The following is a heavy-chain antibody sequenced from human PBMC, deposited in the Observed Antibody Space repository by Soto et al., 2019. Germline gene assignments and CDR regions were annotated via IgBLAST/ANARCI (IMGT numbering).Heavy chain of an antibody. V-gene: IGHV1-18*01. Sequence: ASVKVSCKASGGTFSSYAISWVRQAPGQGLEWMGWISANNGTTNYAQKLQGRVTMTTDTSTSTAYMELRSLRSDDTAVYYCARERDRGYSGYDSDNWFDPWGQGTLVTVSS. J-gene: IGHJ5*02. D-gene: IGHD5-12*01. CDR2: ISANNGTT. CDR3: ARERDRGYSGYDSDNWFDP. CDR1: GGTFSSYA.